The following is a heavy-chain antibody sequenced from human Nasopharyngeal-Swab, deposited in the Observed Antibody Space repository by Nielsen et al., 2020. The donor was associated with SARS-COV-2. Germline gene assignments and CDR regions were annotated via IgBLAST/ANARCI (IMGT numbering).Heavy chain of an antibody. D-gene: IGHD1-26*01. Sequence: SETLSLTCTVSGGSISSGSIRSYYWSWIRQPPGKGLEWIGYFSYTGITNSNPSLKIRVTISVDMSKNQFSLKLSSVAAADTAVYYCAREVVGGLVDSWGQGTLVTVSS. CDR3: AREVVGGLVDS. CDR1: GGSISSGSIRSYY. V-gene: IGHV4-61*01. CDR2: FSYTGIT. J-gene: IGHJ4*02.